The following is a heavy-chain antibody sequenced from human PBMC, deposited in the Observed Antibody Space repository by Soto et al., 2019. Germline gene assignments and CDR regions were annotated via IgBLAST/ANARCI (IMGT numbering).Heavy chain of an antibody. V-gene: IGHV5-51*01. CDR3: ARHGIAAAGTYNYYGMEV. Sequence: GESLKISCKGSGYSFTSYWIGWVRQMPGKGLEWMGIIYPGDSDTRYSPSFQGQVTISADKSISTAYLQWSSLKASDTAMYYCARHGIAAAGTYNYYGMEVWGQGTTVTVSS. CDR1: GYSFTSYW. D-gene: IGHD6-13*01. J-gene: IGHJ6*02. CDR2: IYPGDSDT.